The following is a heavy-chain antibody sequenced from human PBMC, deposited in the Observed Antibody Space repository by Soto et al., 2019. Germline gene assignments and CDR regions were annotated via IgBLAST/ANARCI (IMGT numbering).Heavy chain of an antibody. CDR2: IYYSGST. V-gene: IGHV4-59*01. D-gene: IGHD5-12*01. CDR1: GGSISSYY. Sequence: SETLSLTCTVSGGSISSYYWSWIRQPPGKGLEWIGYIYYSGSTNYNPSLKSRVTISVDTSKNQFSLKLSSVTAADTAVYYCAKRGLRYLDAFDIWGQGTMVTVSS. J-gene: IGHJ3*02. CDR3: AKRGLRYLDAFDI.